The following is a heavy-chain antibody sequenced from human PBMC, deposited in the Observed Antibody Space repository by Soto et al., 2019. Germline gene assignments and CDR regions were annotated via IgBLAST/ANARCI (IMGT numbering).Heavy chain of an antibody. CDR3: ARDPLYDYVWGSYRSDYFDY. CDR2: IIPIFGTA. D-gene: IGHD3-16*02. V-gene: IGHV1-69*01. CDR1: GGTFSSYA. Sequence: QVQLVQSGAEVKKPGSSVKVSCKASGGTFSSYAISWVRQAPGQGLEWMGGIIPIFGTANYAQKFQGRVTITADESTSTPYMELSSLRSEDTAVYYCARDPLYDYVWGSYRSDYFDYWGQGTLVTVSS. J-gene: IGHJ4*02.